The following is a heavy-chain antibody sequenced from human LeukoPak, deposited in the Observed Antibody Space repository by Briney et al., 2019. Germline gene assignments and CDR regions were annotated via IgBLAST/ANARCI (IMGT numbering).Heavy chain of an antibody. D-gene: IGHD1-26*01. J-gene: IGHJ4*02. V-gene: IGHV7-4-1*02. Sequence: ASVKVSRKASGYTFSSYTMNWVRQAPGQGLEWMGWINTNTGNPTYAQDYTGRFVFSLDTPVSTTYLQISRLKAEDTAVYYCASGPSYSGSNEYFDSWGQGTLVTVSS. CDR1: GYTFSSYT. CDR2: INTNTGNP. CDR3: ASGPSYSGSNEYFDS.